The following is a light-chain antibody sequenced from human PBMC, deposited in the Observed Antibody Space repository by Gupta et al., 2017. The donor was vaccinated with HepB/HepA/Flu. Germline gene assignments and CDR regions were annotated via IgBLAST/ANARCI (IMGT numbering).Light chain of an antibody. Sequence: SYVLTQPPSVSVAPGKTATITCGENNSGSKSVHWYQQKPGQAPVLVVYDDRDRPLGIPERFSGSNSGNTATLTISRVEAGDEADYYCQVWDGDSDHYVFGTGTKVTVL. CDR1: NSGSKS. V-gene: IGLV3-21*03. CDR2: DDR. CDR3: QVWDGDSDHYV. J-gene: IGLJ1*01.